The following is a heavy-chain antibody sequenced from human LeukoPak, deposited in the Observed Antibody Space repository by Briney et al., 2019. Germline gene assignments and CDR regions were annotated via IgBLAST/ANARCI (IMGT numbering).Heavy chain of an antibody. CDR3: ARGLEWLTRRHTWFDP. CDR2: INPNSGGT. CDR1: GYTFTGYY. Sequence: ASVKVSCKASGYTFTGYYMHWVRQAPGQGLEWMGWINPNSGGTNYAQKFQGRVTMTRDTSISTAHMELSRLRSDDTAVYYCARGLEWLTRRHTWFDPWGRGTLVTVSS. V-gene: IGHV1-2*02. D-gene: IGHD3-3*01. J-gene: IGHJ5*02.